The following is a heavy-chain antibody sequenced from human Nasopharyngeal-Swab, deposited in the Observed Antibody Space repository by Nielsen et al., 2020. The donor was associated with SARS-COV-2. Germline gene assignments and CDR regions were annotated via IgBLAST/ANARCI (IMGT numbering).Heavy chain of an antibody. CDR2: ISYDGSNK. J-gene: IGHJ4*02. CDR3: ARGNYYYDSSGYYSPFDY. D-gene: IGHD3-22*01. Sequence: GGSLRLSCAASGFTFSSYAMHWVRQAPGQGLEWVAVISYDGSNKYYADSVKGRFTISRDNSKNTLYLQMNSLRAEDTAVYYCARGNYYYDSSGYYSPFDYWGQGTLVTVSS. V-gene: IGHV3-30-3*01. CDR1: GFTFSSYA.